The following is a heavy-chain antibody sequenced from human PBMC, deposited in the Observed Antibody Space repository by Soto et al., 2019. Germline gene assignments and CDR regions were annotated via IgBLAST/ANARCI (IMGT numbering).Heavy chain of an antibody. V-gene: IGHV3-48*02. CDR2: ISSSSSTI. D-gene: IGHD3-10*01. CDR1: GFTFNSYS. Sequence: EVQLVESGGGLVQPGGSLRLSCAASGFTFNSYSMNWVRQAPGKGLEWVSYISSSSSTIYYADSVKGRFTISRDNAKNSLYLQMNSLRDEDTAVHYCARAGYYGSGILLWGQGTLVTVSS. J-gene: IGHJ4*02. CDR3: ARAGYYGSGILL.